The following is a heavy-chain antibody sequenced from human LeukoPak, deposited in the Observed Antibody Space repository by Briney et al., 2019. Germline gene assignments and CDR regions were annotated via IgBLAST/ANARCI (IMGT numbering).Heavy chain of an antibody. CDR3: AKDRSIGTYYTFDH. V-gene: IGHV3-23*01. D-gene: IGHD1-26*01. CDR1: GFTFSDYA. CDR2: ISGSGVMT. Sequence: GGSLRLSCATSGFTFSDYAMTWVRQAPGKGLEWVATISGSGVMTYYADSVKGRFSVSGDNSKNTVYLQMSSLTAADTAVYYCAKDRSIGTYYTFDHWGQGTLVTVSS. J-gene: IGHJ4*02.